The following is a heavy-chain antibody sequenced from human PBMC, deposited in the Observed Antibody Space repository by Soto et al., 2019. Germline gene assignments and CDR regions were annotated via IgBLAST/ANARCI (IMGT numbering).Heavy chain of an antibody. CDR3: ARAGIYRYEPMDV. D-gene: IGHD2-2*02. Sequence: SAALSITCAVSGGSISSGRYSRSWIRQPPGKGLEWIGYIYHSGSTYYNPSLKSRVTISVDTSKNQFSLKLSSVTAADTAVYYCARAGIYRYEPMDVWGQGTTVTVSS. CDR1: GGSISSGRYS. CDR2: IYHSGST. V-gene: IGHV4-30-2*01. J-gene: IGHJ6*02.